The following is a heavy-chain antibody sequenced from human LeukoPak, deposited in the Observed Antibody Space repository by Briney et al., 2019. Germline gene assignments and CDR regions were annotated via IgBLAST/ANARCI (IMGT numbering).Heavy chain of an antibody. CDR2: IYYSGST. CDR3: ARGIVVPAARFDP. Sequence: PSETLSLTCTVSGGSISSGDYYWSWIRQPPGKGLEWIGYIYYSGSTNYNPSLKSRVTISVDTSKNQFSLKLSSVTAADTAVYYCARGIVVPAARFDPWGQGTLSPSPQ. CDR1: GGSISSGDYY. D-gene: IGHD2-2*01. V-gene: IGHV4-61*08. J-gene: IGHJ5*02.